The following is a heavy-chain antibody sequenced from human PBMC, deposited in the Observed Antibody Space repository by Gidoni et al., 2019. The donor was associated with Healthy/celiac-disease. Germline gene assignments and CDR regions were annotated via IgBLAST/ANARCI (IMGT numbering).Heavy chain of an antibody. Sequence: APGKGLEWVSSISSSSSYIYYADSVKGRFTISRDNAKNSLYLQMNSLRAEDTAVYYCARYGTMVRGDPPYYYYGMDVWGQGTTVTVSS. D-gene: IGHD3-10*01. J-gene: IGHJ6*02. CDR2: ISSSSSYI. CDR3: ARYGTMVRGDPPYYYYGMDV. V-gene: IGHV3-21*01.